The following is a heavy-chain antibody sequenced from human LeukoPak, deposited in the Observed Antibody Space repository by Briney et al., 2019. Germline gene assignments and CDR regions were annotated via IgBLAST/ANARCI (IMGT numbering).Heavy chain of an antibody. D-gene: IGHD4-23*01. J-gene: IGHJ1*01. CDR1: GDSIRSGSVH. CDR3: AKSWGYAANSLHIQH. Sequence: SETLSLTCSVSGDSIRSGSVHWNWIRQPAGKGLEWIGRIYITGSTDYNPSLKSRVTMSVDTSNNQFSLKLTSVTAADTAVYYCAKSWGYAANSLHIQHWGQGARVIVSA. CDR2: IYITGST. V-gene: IGHV4-61*02.